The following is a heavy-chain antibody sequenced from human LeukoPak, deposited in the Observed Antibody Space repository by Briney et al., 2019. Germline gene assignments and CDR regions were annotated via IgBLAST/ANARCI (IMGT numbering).Heavy chain of an antibody. Sequence: SQTLSLTCAVSGGSISSGGYSWSWIRQPPGKGLEWLGYIYHSGSTYYNPSLKSRVTISVDRSKNQFSLKLSSVTAADTAVYYCARGYCSGGSCYQKPYWYFDLWGRGTLVTVSS. J-gene: IGHJ2*01. CDR1: GGSISSGGYS. CDR2: IYHSGST. D-gene: IGHD2-15*01. V-gene: IGHV4-30-2*01. CDR3: ARGYCSGGSCYQKPYWYFDL.